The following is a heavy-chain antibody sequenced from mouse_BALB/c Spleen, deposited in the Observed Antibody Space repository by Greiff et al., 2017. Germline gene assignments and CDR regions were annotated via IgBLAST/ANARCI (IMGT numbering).Heavy chain of an antibody. CDR1: GYSITSDYA. Sequence: EVQLQESGPGLVKPSQSLSLTCTVTGYSITSDYAWNWIRQFPGNKLEWMGYISYSGSTSYNPSLKSRISITRDTSKNQFFLQLNSVTTEDTATYYCARGALVWYYYAMDYWGQGTSVTVSS. V-gene: IGHV3-2*02. CDR2: ISYSGST. D-gene: IGHD2-10*02. CDR3: ARGALVWYYYAMDY. J-gene: IGHJ4*01.